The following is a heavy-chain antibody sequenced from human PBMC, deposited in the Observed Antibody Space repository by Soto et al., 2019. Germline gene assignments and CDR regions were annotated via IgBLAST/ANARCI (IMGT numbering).Heavy chain of an antibody. CDR3: ARGGYCSGGSCYSPPYFDY. CDR1: GGSFSGYY. V-gene: IGHV4-34*01. J-gene: IGHJ4*02. D-gene: IGHD2-15*01. Sequence: PSETLSLTCAVYGGSFSGYYWSWIRQPPGKGLEWIGEINHSGSTNYNPSLKSRVTISVDTSKDQFSLKLSSVTAADTAVYYCARGGYCSGGSCYSPPYFDYWGQGTLVTSPQ. CDR2: INHSGST.